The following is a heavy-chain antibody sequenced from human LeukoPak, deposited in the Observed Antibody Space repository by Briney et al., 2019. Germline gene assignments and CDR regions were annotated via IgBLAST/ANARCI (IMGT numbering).Heavy chain of an antibody. J-gene: IGHJ4*02. CDR2: IYFSGST. Sequence: SETLSLTCTVSGGSISNSEYYWGWIRQPPGKGLEWIGTIYFSGSTYNNPSLKSRVSISVDTSKNQFSLKLSSVTAADTAVYYCARQEAARGYWGQGTLVTVSS. CDR1: GGSISNSEYY. CDR3: ARQEAARGY. D-gene: IGHD6-6*01. V-gene: IGHV4-39*01.